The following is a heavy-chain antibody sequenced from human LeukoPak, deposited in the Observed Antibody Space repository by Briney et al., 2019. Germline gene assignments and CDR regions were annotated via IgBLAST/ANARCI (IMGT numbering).Heavy chain of an antibody. J-gene: IGHJ2*01. CDR3: ARGYRFFDL. V-gene: IGHV4-38-2*02. CDR2: IYHSGST. CDR1: GYSISSGYY. Sequence: PSETLSLTCTVSGYSISSGYYWGWIRQPPGKGLEWIGSIYHSGSTYYNPSLKSRVTISVDTSKNQFSLKLSSVTAADTAVYYCARGYRFFDLWGRGTLVTVSS.